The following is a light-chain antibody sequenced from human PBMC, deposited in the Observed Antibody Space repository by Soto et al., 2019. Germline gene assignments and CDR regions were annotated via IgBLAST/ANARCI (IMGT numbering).Light chain of an antibody. CDR3: QSYDSSLSGHV. Sequence: QSVLTQPPSVSGAPGQRVTISCTGSSSNIGAGYDVHWYQQLPGTAPKLLIYGNSNRPSGVPDRFSGSKSGTSASLAITGLQAEDEADYYCQSYDSSLSGHVFGTWTQLTVL. V-gene: IGLV1-40*01. J-gene: IGLJ1*01. CDR1: SSNIGAGYD. CDR2: GNS.